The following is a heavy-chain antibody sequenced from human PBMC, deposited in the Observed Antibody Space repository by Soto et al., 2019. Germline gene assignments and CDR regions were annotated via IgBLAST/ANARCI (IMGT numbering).Heavy chain of an antibody. CDR1: GFTFSSYE. J-gene: IGHJ6*02. CDR3: ARDLYAFWSAYKKGGYYGMDV. Sequence: PGGSLRLSCAASGFTFSSYEMNWVRQAPGKGLEWVSYISSSGSTIYYADSVKGRFTISRDSAKNSLYLQMNSLRAEDTAVYYCARDLYAFWSAYKKGGYYGMDVWGQGTTVTVSS. CDR2: ISSSGSTI. D-gene: IGHD3-3*01. V-gene: IGHV3-48*03.